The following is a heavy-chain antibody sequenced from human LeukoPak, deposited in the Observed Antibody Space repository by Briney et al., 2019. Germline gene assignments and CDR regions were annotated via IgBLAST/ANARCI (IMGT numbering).Heavy chain of an antibody. V-gene: IGHV3-30*18. J-gene: IGHJ5*02. Sequence: SLRLSXXXXGFTFXSXGMHWVRQAPGKGLEGVAVISYDGSNKYYADSVKGRFTISRDNSKNTLYLQMNSLRAEDTAVYYCAKDLGSVAAADYNWFDPWGQGTLVTVSS. CDR3: AKDLGSVAAADYNWFDP. CDR1: GFTFXSXG. CDR2: ISYDGSNK. D-gene: IGHD6-13*01.